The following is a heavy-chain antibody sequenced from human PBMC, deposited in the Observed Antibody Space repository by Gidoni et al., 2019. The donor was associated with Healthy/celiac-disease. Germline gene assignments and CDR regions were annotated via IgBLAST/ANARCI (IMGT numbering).Heavy chain of an antibody. CDR3: ARSLSPRGMGLAFDI. CDR1: GFTFSSYG. J-gene: IGHJ3*02. D-gene: IGHD6-13*01. Sequence: QVQLVESGGGVVQPGRSLRLSCAASGFTFSSYGMHWVRQAPGKGLGWVAVIWYDGSNKYYADSVKGRFTISRDNSKNTLYLQMNSLRAEDTAVYYCARSLSPRGMGLAFDIWGQGTMVTVSS. V-gene: IGHV3-33*01. CDR2: IWYDGSNK.